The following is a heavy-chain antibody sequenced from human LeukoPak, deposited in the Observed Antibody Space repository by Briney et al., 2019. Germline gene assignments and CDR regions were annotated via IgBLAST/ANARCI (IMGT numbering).Heavy chain of an antibody. CDR1: GFTVSSTY. V-gene: IGHV3-53*01. Sequence: PGGSLRLSCAASGFTVSSTYMSWVRQAPGQGLEWVSLIYNSGTTFYADSVQGRFTISRDNSKNTLYLQMNSLRAEDTAIYYCARDSTPFPDYYDYWGQGTLVTVSS. J-gene: IGHJ4*02. CDR2: IYNSGTT. CDR3: ARDSTPFPDYYDY. D-gene: IGHD2-15*01.